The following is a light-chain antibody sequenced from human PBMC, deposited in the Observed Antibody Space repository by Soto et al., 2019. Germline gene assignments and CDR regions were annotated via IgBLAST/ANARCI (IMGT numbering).Light chain of an antibody. CDR3: QQYSNLIT. CDR2: DAS. V-gene: IGKV1-33*01. CDR1: QDVSNY. J-gene: IGKJ5*01. Sequence: DIPMTQSPSSLSASVGDRVTITFQASQDVSNYLNWYQQKLGKAPKLLIYDASNLETGVPSRFSGSGSGTYFSFTISSLQPEDFATYYCQQYSNLITFGQGTRLEIK.